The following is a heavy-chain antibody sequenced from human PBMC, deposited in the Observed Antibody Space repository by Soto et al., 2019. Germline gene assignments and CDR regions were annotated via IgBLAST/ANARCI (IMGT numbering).Heavy chain of an antibody. CDR2: IWYDGSNK. Sequence: GGSLRLSCAASGFTFSSYGMHWVRQAPGKGLEWVAVIWYDGSNKYYADSVKGRFTISRDNSKNTLYLQMNSLRAEDTAVYYCARDKGAAVTFDYWGQGTLVTVSS. V-gene: IGHV3-33*01. D-gene: IGHD6-13*01. J-gene: IGHJ4*02. CDR3: ARDKGAAVTFDY. CDR1: GFTFSSYG.